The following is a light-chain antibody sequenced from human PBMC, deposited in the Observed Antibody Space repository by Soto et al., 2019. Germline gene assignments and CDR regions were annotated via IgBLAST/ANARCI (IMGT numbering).Light chain of an antibody. J-gene: IGLJ1*01. CDR2: EVT. CDR3: SSFTTINSLV. V-gene: IGLV2-14*01. Sequence: QSALTQPASVSGSPGQSITISCTGSSSDVVDYNYVSWYQRHPGEAPRLLIHEVTNRPSGVSNRFSGSKSGNMASLTISGLQAEDEADYYCSSFTTINSLVFGGGTKVTVL. CDR1: SSDVVDYNY.